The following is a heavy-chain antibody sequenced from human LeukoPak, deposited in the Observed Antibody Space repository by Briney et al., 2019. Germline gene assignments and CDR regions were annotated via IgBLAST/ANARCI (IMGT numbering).Heavy chain of an antibody. CDR1: GFTFSTYA. V-gene: IGHV3-30-3*01. Sequence: PGRSLRLSCAASGFTFSTYAMYWVRQAPGKGLEWVAVVSFDGNNKYYADSVKGRFTGSGDNSKNTLYLEMNSLRPEDTAVYYCARGPTDRYSSSWSLTRPDDYFDYWGQGTLVTVSS. CDR3: ARGPTDRYSSSWSLTRPDDYFDY. J-gene: IGHJ4*02. CDR2: VSFDGNNK. D-gene: IGHD6-13*01.